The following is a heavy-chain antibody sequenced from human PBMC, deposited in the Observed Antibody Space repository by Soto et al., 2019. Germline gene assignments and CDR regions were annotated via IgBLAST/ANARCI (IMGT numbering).Heavy chain of an antibody. Sequence: PSETLSLTCTVSGGSISSGGYYWSWIRQHPGKGLEWIGYIYYSGSTYYNPSLKSRVTISVDTSKNQFSLKLSSVTAADTAVYYCARDHYGSSNWFDPWGQGTLVTVSS. CDR2: IYYSGST. V-gene: IGHV4-31*03. D-gene: IGHD3-10*01. J-gene: IGHJ5*02. CDR1: GGSISSGGYY. CDR3: ARDHYGSSNWFDP.